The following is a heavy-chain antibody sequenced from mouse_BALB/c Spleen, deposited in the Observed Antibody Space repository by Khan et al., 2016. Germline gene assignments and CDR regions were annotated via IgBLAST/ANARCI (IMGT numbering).Heavy chain of an antibody. J-gene: IGHJ2*01. CDR2: ISYSGST. V-gene: IGHV3-2*02. CDR3: ARWGYGNYYFDY. Sequence: VQLKESGPGLVKPSQSLSLTCTVTGYSITSDYAWNWIRQFPGNKLEWMGYISYSGSTSYNPSLKSRISITRDTSKNQFFLQLNSVTTEDTATYYCARWGYGNYYFDYGGQGTTLTVSS. CDR1: GYSITSDYA. D-gene: IGHD2-1*01.